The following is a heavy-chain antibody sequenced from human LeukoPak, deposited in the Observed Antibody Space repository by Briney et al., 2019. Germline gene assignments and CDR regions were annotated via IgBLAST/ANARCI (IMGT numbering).Heavy chain of an antibody. CDR1: GGSFSGYY. J-gene: IGHJ5*02. Sequence: NSSETLSLTCAVYGGSFSGYYWSWIRQPPGKGLEWIGEINHSGSTNYNPSLKSRVTISVDTSKNQFSLKLSSVTAADTAVYYCARAQLRVNWFDPWGQGTLVTVSS. CDR3: ARAQLRVNWFDP. CDR2: INHSGST. D-gene: IGHD1-7*01. V-gene: IGHV4-34*01.